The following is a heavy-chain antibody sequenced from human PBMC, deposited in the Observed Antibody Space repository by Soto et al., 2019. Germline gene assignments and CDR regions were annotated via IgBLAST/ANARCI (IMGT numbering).Heavy chain of an antibody. D-gene: IGHD3-10*01. Sequence: ASVKVSCKASGGTFSSYTISWVRQAPGQGLEWMGRIIPILGIANYAQKFQGRVTITADKSTSTAYMELSSLRSEDTAVYYCASEYGSQILGDNWFDPWGQGTLVTVSS. V-gene: IGHV1-69*02. J-gene: IGHJ5*02. CDR3: ASEYGSQILGDNWFDP. CDR1: GGTFSSYT. CDR2: IIPILGIA.